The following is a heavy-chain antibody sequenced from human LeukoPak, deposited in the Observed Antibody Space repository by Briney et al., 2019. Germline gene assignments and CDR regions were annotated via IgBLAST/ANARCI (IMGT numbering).Heavy chain of an antibody. J-gene: IGHJ3*02. CDR1: GGSISSTSYY. Sequence: SETLSLTCTVSGGSISSTSYYWGWIRQPPGKGLEWIGSIYYSGSTYYNPSLKSRVTISVDTSKNQFSLKLSSVTAADTAVYYCARHSYSSSLTGHERGAFDIWGQGTMVTVSS. CDR2: IYYSGST. CDR3: ARHSYSSSLTGHERGAFDI. D-gene: IGHD6-6*01. V-gene: IGHV4-39*01.